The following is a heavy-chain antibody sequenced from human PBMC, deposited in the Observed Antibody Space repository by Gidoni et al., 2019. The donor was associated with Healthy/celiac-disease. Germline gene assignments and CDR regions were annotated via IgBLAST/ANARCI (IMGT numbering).Heavy chain of an antibody. Sequence: VRQGPGQGLEWMGWISAYNGNTNYAQKLQGRVTMTTDTSTSTAYMELRSLRSDDTAVYYCARDGATTDYYYYMDVWGKGTTVTVSS. V-gene: IGHV1-18*01. CDR2: ISAYNGNT. CDR3: ARDGATTDYYYYMDV. D-gene: IGHD1-26*01. J-gene: IGHJ6*03.